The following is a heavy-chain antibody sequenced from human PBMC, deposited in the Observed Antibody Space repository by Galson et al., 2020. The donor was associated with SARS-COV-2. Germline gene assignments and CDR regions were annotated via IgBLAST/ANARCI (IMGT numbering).Heavy chain of an antibody. D-gene: IGHD6-19*01. CDR2: IGAGGYST. V-gene: IGHV3-23*01. Sequence: GGSLRLSCAASGFTFSGYAMNWVRQAPGKGLEWVSAIGAGGYSTYYADSVRGRFTISRDNFKNTLSLQMNSLREEDTAVYYCATQGGEYSGRAVSGVAFYWGQGTLVTVSS. J-gene: IGHJ4*02. CDR1: GFTFSGYA. CDR3: ATQGGEYSGRAVSGVAFY.